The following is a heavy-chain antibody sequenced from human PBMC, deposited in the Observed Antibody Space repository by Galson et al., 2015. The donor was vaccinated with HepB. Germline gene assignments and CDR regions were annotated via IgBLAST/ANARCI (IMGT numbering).Heavy chain of an antibody. D-gene: IGHD3-9*01. CDR1: GFPFNNAW. CDR2: IKSETDGGTT. V-gene: IGHV3-15*07. CDR3: STDLTFGDWLLGVYGYSAMDV. J-gene: IGHJ6*02. Sequence: SLRLSCAGSGFPFNNAWMNWVRQAPGKGLEWVGRIKSETDGGTTDFAAPVKGRFTISRDDSENTLYLQMNSLKTEDTAVYYCSTDLTFGDWLLGVYGYSAMDVWGQGTTVTVSS.